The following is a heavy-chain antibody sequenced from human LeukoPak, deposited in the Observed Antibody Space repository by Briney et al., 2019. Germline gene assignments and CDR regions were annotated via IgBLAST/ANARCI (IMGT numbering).Heavy chain of an antibody. Sequence: PSETLSLTCTVSGGSVSTNYYYWSWIRQPPGKGLEWIGLISYNGRPNYNPSLKSRVTISVDTSKNQFSLNLTSVSAADTAVYYCARHYTSGYYNNSLTPSFTDYWGQGTLVTVSS. J-gene: IGHJ4*02. V-gene: IGHV4-39*01. CDR1: GGSVSTNYYY. CDR2: ISYNGRP. CDR3: ARHYTSGYYNNSLTPSFTDY. D-gene: IGHD3-22*01.